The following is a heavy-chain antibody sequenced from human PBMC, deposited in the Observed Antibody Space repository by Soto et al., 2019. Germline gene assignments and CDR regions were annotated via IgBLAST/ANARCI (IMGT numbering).Heavy chain of an antibody. Sequence: PGESLKISCKGSGYSFTSYWIGWVRQMPGKGLEWMGIIYPGDSDTRYSPSFQGQVTISADKSISTAYPQWSSLKASDTAMYYCARIRAARPLYYYYGMDVWGQGTTVTVSS. CDR1: GYSFTSYW. V-gene: IGHV5-51*01. CDR2: IYPGDSDT. D-gene: IGHD6-6*01. J-gene: IGHJ6*02. CDR3: ARIRAARPLYYYYGMDV.